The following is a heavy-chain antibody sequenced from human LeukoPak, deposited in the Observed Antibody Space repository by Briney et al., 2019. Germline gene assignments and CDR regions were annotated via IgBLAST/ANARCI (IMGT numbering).Heavy chain of an antibody. D-gene: IGHD3-16*01. CDR2: ISDGGGNT. CDR1: GFTFSSYS. Sequence: PGGSLRLSCVASGFTFSSYSMNWVRQAPGKGLEWVSGISDGGGNTYYADSVKGRFTISSDSSKNTLYLQMNSLRAEDTAVYFCAKDTWGVSFFDHWGQGTLVTVSS. V-gene: IGHV3-23*01. J-gene: IGHJ4*02. CDR3: AKDTWGVSFFDH.